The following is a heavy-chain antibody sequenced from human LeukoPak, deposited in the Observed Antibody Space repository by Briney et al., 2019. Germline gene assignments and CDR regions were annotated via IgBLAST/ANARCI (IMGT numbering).Heavy chain of an antibody. V-gene: IGHV1-18*01. Sequence: ASVKVSCKASGYTFTSYGISWVRQAPGQGLEWMGWISAYNGNTNYAQMLQGRVTMTTDTSTSTAYMELRSLRSDDTAVYYCARDPRRYDTYYYYYYGMDVWGQGTTVTVSS. CDR1: GYTFTSYG. CDR3: ARDPRRYDTYYYYYYGMDV. CDR2: ISAYNGNT. D-gene: IGHD3-3*01. J-gene: IGHJ6*02.